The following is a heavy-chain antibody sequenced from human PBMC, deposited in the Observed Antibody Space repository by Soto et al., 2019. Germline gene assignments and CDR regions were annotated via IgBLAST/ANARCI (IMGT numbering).Heavy chain of an antibody. CDR3: AKDLFYDILTGNFDY. CDR2: ISGSGGST. V-gene: IGHV3-23*01. J-gene: IGHJ4*02. CDR1: GFTFSSYA. D-gene: IGHD3-9*01. Sequence: EVQLLETGGGLVQPGGSLRLSCAASGFTFSSYAMSWVRQAPGKGLEWVSAISGSGGSTYYADSVKGRFTISRDNSKNTLYQQMNGLRAEYTAVYYCAKDLFYDILTGNFDYWGQGTLVTVSS.